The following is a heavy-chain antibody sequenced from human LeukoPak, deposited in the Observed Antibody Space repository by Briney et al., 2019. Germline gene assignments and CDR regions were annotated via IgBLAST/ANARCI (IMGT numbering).Heavy chain of an antibody. CDR1: GGSFSGYY. D-gene: IGHD6-13*01. CDR2: INHSGST. V-gene: IGHV4-34*01. Sequence: SETLSLTCAVYGGSFSGYYWSWIRQPPGKGLEWIGEINHSGSTNYNPSLKSRVTISVDTSKNQFSLKLRSVTAADTAVYYCARLAAADKDYWGQGTLVTVSS. CDR3: ARLAAADKDY. J-gene: IGHJ4*02.